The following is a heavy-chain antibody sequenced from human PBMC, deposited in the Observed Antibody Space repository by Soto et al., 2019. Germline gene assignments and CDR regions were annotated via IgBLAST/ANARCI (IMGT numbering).Heavy chain of an antibody. Sequence: SETLSLTCTVSGGSISSYYWSWIRQPPGKGLEWIGYIYYSGSTNYNPSLKSRVTISVDTSKNQFSLKLTSVTAADTAVYYCARDYYDSSDYTTNWFDPWGQGTLVTVSS. V-gene: IGHV4-59*08. CDR1: GGSISSYY. D-gene: IGHD3-22*01. J-gene: IGHJ5*02. CDR3: ARDYYDSSDYTTNWFDP. CDR2: IYYSGST.